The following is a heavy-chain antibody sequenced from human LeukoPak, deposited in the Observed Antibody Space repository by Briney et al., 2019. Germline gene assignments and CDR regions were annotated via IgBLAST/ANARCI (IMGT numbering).Heavy chain of an antibody. J-gene: IGHJ6*02. Sequence: SGGSLRLSCAASGFTFSSYSMNWVRQAPGKGLEWVSSISSSSSYIYYADSVKGRFTISRDNAKNSLYLQMNSLRAEDTAVYYCARENIVVVPAAIYGMDVWGQGTTVTVSS. CDR1: GFTFSSYS. V-gene: IGHV3-21*01. CDR3: ARENIVVVPAAIYGMDV. CDR2: ISSSSSYI. D-gene: IGHD2-2*01.